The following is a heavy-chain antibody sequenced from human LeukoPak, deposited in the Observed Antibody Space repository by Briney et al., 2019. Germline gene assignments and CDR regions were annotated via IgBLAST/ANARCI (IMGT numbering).Heavy chain of an antibody. CDR1: GGSISSGSYY. CDR2: IYTSGST. CDR3: ARRRQQLGLYYYYYYYMDV. J-gene: IGHJ6*03. Sequence: TSETLSLTCTVSGGSISSGSYYWSWIRQPAGKGLEWIGRIYTSGSTNYNPSLKSRVTISVDTSKNQFSLKLSSVTAADTAVYYCARRRQQLGLYYYYYYYMDVWGKGTTVTISS. D-gene: IGHD6-13*01. V-gene: IGHV4-61*02.